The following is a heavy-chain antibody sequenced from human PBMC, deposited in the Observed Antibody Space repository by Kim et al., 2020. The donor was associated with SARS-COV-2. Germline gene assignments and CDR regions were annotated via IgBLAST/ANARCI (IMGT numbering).Heavy chain of an antibody. CDR3: AKQIYGSGSLDY. V-gene: IGHV3-30*02. D-gene: IGHD3-10*01. J-gene: IGHJ4*02. Sequence: YYADSVKGRFTISRDNSKNTLYLQMNSLRAEDTAVYYCAKQIYGSGSLDYWGQGTLVTVSS.